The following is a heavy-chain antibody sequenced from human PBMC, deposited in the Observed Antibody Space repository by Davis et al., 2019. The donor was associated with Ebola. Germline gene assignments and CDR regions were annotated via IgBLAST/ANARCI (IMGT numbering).Heavy chain of an antibody. CDR1: GVSITSDDSY. V-gene: IGHV4-31*03. D-gene: IGHD2-2*01. Sequence: PSETLSLTCSVSGVSITSDDSYWTWVRQHPVKGLEWIGYIYYNGATYYNPSLQSRIAISLDTSRSQCSLDLTSVTAADTSVYFCTRTNTSLTTDFWGQGTLVTVSS. J-gene: IGHJ4*02. CDR2: IYYNGAT. CDR3: TRTNTSLTTDF.